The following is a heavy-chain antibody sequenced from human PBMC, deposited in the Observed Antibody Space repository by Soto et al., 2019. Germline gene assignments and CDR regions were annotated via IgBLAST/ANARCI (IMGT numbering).Heavy chain of an antibody. Sequence: EVQLLESGGGLVQPGGSLRLSCAASGFTFSSYVMSWVRQAPGKGLEWVSAISGSGGSTYYADSVKGRFTISRDNSKNTLYLQMNSLRAEDTAVYYCAKYGFGGWSPLDYWGQGTLVTVSS. CDR2: ISGSGGST. CDR1: GFTFSSYV. D-gene: IGHD6-19*01. J-gene: IGHJ4*02. CDR3: AKYGFGGWSPLDY. V-gene: IGHV3-23*01.